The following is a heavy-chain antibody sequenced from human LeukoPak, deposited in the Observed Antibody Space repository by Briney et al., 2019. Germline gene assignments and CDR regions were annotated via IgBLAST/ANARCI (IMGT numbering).Heavy chain of an antibody. CDR1: VYTFTGYY. J-gene: IGHJ3*02. D-gene: IGHD4-17*01. CDR3: ARALYDYEDAFDI. CDR2: INPNSGGT. V-gene: IGHV1-2*02. Sequence: ASVKVSCKASVYTFTGYYMHWVRQAPGQGLEWMGWINPNSGGTNYAQKFQGRVTMTRDTSISTAYMELSRLRSDDTAVYYCARALYDYEDAFDIWGQGTMVTVSS.